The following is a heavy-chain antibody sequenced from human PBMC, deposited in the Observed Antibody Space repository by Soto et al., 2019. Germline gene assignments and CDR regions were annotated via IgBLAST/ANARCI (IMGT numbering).Heavy chain of an antibody. D-gene: IGHD2-8*01. CDR1: GYTFTTFW. J-gene: IGHJ6*02. V-gene: IGHV5-10-1*01. CDR2: IDPGDTYA. CDR3: ARHADCTNGVCYSYYYYGMDV. Sequence: GESLKISCTGFGYTFTTFWISWVRQMPGKGLEWMGRIDPGDTYATYSPAFQGHVTISADKATSTAYLQWSSLKASDTAMYYCARHADCTNGVCYSYYYYGMDVWGQGTTVTVSS.